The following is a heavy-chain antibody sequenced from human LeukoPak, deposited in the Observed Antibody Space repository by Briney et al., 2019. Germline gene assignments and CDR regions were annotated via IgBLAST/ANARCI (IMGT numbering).Heavy chain of an antibody. V-gene: IGHV7-4-1*02. Sequence: ASVKVSCKASGGTFSSYAISWVRQAPGQGLEWMGWINTNTGNPTYAQGFTGRFVFSLDTSDNTAYLQISSLQAEDTAVYYCASFFCTSGLCYYLDYWGQGTLVTVSS. CDR3: ASFFCTSGLCYYLDY. CDR1: GGTFSSYA. CDR2: INTNTGNP. D-gene: IGHD2-8*01. J-gene: IGHJ4*02.